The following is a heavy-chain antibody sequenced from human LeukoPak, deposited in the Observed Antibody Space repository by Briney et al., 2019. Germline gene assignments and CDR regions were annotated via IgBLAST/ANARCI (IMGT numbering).Heavy chain of an antibody. CDR3: AREPCSGYDQKCYYYYMDV. D-gene: IGHD5-12*01. V-gene: IGHV4-61*02. CDR1: GGSISSGSYY. J-gene: IGHJ6*03. Sequence: SETLSLTCTVSGGSISSGSYYWSWIRQPAGKGLEWIGRIYTSGSTNYNPSLKSRVTISVDTSKNQFSLKLSSVTAADTAVYYCAREPCSGYDQKCYYYYMDVWGKGTTVTVSS. CDR2: IYTSGST.